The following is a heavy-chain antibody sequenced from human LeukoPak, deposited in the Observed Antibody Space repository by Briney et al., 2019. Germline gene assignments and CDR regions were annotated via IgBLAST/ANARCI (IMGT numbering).Heavy chain of an antibody. J-gene: IGHJ5*02. V-gene: IGHV3-23*01. D-gene: IGHD2-21*01. CDR3: AGFTHSPQFDP. CDR1: GFTFSTYW. CDR2: ISGSGGST. Sequence: GGSLRLSCAASGFTFSTYWMSWVRQAPGKGLEWVSAISGSGGSTYYADSVKGRFTISRDNSKNTLYLQMNSLRAEDTAVYYCAGFTHSPQFDPWGQGTLVTVSS.